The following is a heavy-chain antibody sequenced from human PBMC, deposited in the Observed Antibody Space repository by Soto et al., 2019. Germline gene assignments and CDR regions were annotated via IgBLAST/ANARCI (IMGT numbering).Heavy chain of an antibody. CDR3: ARHGPLSNNWNQLDY. J-gene: IGHJ4*02. Sequence: QLQLQESGPGLVKPSETLSLTCTVSGGSISSSPYYWGWIRQPPGKGLEWIGNIYYNGNTFYNPSLKSRVTISVDTSKNQFSLKLSSVTAADTTVYYCARHGPLSNNWNQLDYWGQGTLVIVSS. V-gene: IGHV4-39*01. D-gene: IGHD1-1*01. CDR2: IYYNGNT. CDR1: GGSISSSPYY.